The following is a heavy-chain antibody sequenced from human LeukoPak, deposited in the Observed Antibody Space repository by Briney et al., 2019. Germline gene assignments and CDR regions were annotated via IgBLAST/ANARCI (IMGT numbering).Heavy chain of an antibody. Sequence: GGSLRLSCAASGFTFSSYAMHWVRQAPGKGLEWVAVISHDGSNKYYADSVKGRFTISRDNSKNTLYLQMNSLRAEDTAVYYCARGRGVRYDAFDIWGQGTMVTVSS. CDR2: ISHDGSNK. CDR3: ARGRGVRYDAFDI. D-gene: IGHD3-16*01. CDR1: GFTFSSYA. J-gene: IGHJ3*02. V-gene: IGHV3-30*04.